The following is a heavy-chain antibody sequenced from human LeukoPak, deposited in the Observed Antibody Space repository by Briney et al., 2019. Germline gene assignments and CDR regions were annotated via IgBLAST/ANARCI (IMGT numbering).Heavy chain of an antibody. CDR1: GGSIRSGGYS. CDR2: IYHSGST. Sequence: SETLSLTCAVSGGSIRSGGYSWSWIRQPPGKGLEWIGYIYHSGSTYYNPSLKSRVTISVDRSKNQFSLKLSSVTAADTAVYYCARDSGGVGHFDYWGQGTLVTVSS. D-gene: IGHD3-10*01. V-gene: IGHV4-30-2*01. CDR3: ARDSGGVGHFDY. J-gene: IGHJ4*02.